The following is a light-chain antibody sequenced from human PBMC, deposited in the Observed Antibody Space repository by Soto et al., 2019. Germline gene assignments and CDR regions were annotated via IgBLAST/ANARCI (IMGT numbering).Light chain of an antibody. CDR2: ATS. J-gene: IGKJ4*01. V-gene: IGKV3-20*01. CDR3: QQYATSPRT. CDR1: QSISSNY. Sequence: EIVLTQPPGTLSLSPGERATLSCRASQSISSNYLAWYQQKPDQAPRLLIYATSSRATDFPDRFSGSGSGTDFTLTISRLEPEDFAVYYCQQYATSPRTFGGGTKVEIK.